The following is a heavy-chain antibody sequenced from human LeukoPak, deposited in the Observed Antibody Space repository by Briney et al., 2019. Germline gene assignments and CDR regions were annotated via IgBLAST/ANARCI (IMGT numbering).Heavy chain of an antibody. V-gene: IGHV4-59*08. J-gene: IGHJ4*02. D-gene: IGHD5-18*01. CDR2: IYPSGST. Sequence: PSETLSLTCTVSGGSISSYYWSWIRQPPGKGLEWIGYIYPSGSTNYNPSLKSRVTISVDTSKNQISLNLSSVTAADTAVYYCARQPRYGPFDYWGQGTLVTVSS. CDR3: ARQPRYGPFDY. CDR1: GGSISSYY.